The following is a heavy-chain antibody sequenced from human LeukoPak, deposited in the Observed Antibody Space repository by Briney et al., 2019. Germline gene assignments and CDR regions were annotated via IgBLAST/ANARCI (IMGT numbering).Heavy chain of an antibody. J-gene: IGHJ6*02. V-gene: IGHV4-34*01. CDR1: GGSFSGYY. CDR3: ARDGPYGSGSYYHYGMDV. D-gene: IGHD3-10*01. CDR2: INHSGRT. Sequence: PSETLSLTCTVHGGSFSGYYWTWIRQPPGEGLEWIGEINHSGRTNYNPSLKSRVTISVDTSKNQFSLKLSSVTAADTAVYYCARDGPYGSGSYYHYGMDVWGQGTTVTVSS.